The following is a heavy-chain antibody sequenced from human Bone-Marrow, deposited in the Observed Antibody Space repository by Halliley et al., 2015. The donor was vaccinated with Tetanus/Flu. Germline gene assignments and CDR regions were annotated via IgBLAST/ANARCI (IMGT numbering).Heavy chain of an antibody. CDR1: GFSFSSYN. Sequence: SLRLSCAASGFSFSSYNMDWVRQAPGKGLEWVSSISPNGVYVSYLDSVKGRHTVSRDNAKNSLVLEMNSLRVEDMAIYYCARGSNGLQRNDAFDLWGQGTMVTVSS. D-gene: IGHD5-18*01. J-gene: IGHJ3*01. CDR3: ARGSNGLQRNDAFDL. CDR2: ISPNGVYV. V-gene: IGHV3-21*01.